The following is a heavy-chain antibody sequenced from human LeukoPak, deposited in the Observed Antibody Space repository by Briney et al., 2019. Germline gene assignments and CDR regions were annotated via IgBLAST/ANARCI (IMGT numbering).Heavy chain of an antibody. J-gene: IGHJ4*02. CDR3: ATGLAVAAAGY. D-gene: IGHD6-19*01. Sequence: ASVKVSCKASGYTFTSYDISWVRQAPGQGLEWMGWISAYNGNTNYAQKLQGRVTMTTDTSTDTAYMELSSLRSEDTAVYYCATGLAVAAAGYWGQGTLVTVSS. CDR1: GYTFTSYD. CDR2: ISAYNGNT. V-gene: IGHV1-18*01.